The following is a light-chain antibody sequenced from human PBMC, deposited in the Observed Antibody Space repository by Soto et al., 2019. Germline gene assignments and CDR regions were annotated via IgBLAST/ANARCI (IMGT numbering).Light chain of an antibody. CDR3: QQHGSSPPSWT. J-gene: IGKJ1*01. CDR2: GAS. Sequence: ETVLTQSPGTLSLSPGERATLFCRASQSVSSNYLAWYQQKPGQAPRLLIYGASSRATGIPDRFSGSGSGTDFNLTISRLEPEDSAVYYCQQHGSSPPSWTFGQGTKVEIK. CDR1: QSVSSNY. V-gene: IGKV3-20*01.